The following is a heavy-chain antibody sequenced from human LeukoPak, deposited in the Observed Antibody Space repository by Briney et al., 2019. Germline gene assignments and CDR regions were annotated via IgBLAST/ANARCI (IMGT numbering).Heavy chain of an antibody. V-gene: IGHV1-18*01. CDR1: GYSFTSYG. J-gene: IGHJ4*02. CDR2: ISAYNGNT. D-gene: IGHD6-13*01. CDR3: ASSGSSWDKTYFDY. Sequence: GESLKISCKGSGYSFTSYGISWVRQAPGQGLEWMGWISAYNGNTNYAQKLQGRVTMTTDTSTSTAYMELRSLRSDDTAVYYCASSGSSWDKTYFDYWGQGTLVTVSS.